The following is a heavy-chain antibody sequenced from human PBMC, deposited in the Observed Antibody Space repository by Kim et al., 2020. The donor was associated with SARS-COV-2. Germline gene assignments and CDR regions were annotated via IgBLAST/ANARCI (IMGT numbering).Heavy chain of an antibody. Sequence: GKTDSAAPVKGRFTISRDDSKNTLYLQMNSLKTEDTAVYYCTTDGDREVYWGQGTLVTVSS. D-gene: IGHD2-21*02. J-gene: IGHJ4*02. CDR3: TTDGDREVY. V-gene: IGHV3-15*01. CDR2: GKT.